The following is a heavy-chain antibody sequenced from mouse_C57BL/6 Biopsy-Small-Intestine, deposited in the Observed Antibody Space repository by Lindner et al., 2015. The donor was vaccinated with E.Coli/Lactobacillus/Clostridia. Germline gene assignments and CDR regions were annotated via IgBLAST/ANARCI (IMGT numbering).Heavy chain of an antibody. CDR3: ASSSYFY. CDR1: GFTFSDYG. V-gene: IGHV5-17*01. CDR2: ISSGSSTI. D-gene: IGHD2-10*01. J-gene: IGHJ3*01. Sequence: VQLQESGGGLVKPGGSLKLSCAASGFTFSDYGMHWVRQAPEKGLEWVAYISSGSSTIYYADTVKGRFTISRDNAKNTLFLQMTSLRSEDTAMYYCASSSYFYWGQGTLVTVSA.